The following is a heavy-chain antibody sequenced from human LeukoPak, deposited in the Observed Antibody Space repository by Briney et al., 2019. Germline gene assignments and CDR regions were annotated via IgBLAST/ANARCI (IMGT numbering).Heavy chain of an antibody. CDR3: AGEYSSSSGRAFDY. CDR2: ISPDGSST. J-gene: IGHJ4*02. Sequence: PGGSLRLSCAASGFTFSNYWMHWVRQGPGKGLVWVSRISPDGSSTTYADSVKGRFIISRDNAQNTVYLQMSSLRLEDTAVYYCAGEYSSSSGRAFDYWGQGTPVTASS. CDR1: GFTFSNYW. V-gene: IGHV3-74*01. D-gene: IGHD6-6*01.